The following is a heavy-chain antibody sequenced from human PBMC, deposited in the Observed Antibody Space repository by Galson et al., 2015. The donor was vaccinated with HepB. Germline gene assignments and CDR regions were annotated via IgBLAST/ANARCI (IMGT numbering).Heavy chain of an antibody. CDR1: GFTFSSYS. J-gene: IGHJ3*02. V-gene: IGHV3-21*04. CDR2: ISSSSSYI. Sequence: SLRLSCAASGFTFSSYSMNWVRQAPGKGLEWVSSISSSSSYIYYADSVKGRFTISRDNAKNSLYLQMNSLRVEDTAVYYCAKGGSITMIVVVAPSKPAFEIWGQGTQVTVSS. CDR3: AKGGSITMIVVVAPSKPAFEI. D-gene: IGHD3-22*01.